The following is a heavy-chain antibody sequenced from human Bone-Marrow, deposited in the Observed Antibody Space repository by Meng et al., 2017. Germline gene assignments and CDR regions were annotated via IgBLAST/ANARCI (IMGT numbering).Heavy chain of an antibody. CDR2: IWYDGSNK. V-gene: IGHV3-33*01. Sequence: GESLKISCAASGFTFSSYGMHWVRQAPGKGLEWVAVIWYDGSNKYYADSVKGRFTISRDNSKNTLYLQMNSLRAEDTDVYYCARVPTTVTIGVGMDVWGQGTTVTVSS. J-gene: IGHJ6*02. CDR1: GFTFSSYG. CDR3: ARVPTTVTIGVGMDV. D-gene: IGHD4-17*01.